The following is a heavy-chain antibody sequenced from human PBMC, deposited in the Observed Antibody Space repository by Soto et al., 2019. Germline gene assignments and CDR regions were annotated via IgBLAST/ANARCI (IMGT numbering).Heavy chain of an antibody. D-gene: IGHD3-9*01. CDR2: IGHSGYSI. J-gene: IGHJ4*02. Sequence: GGSLRLSCAASGFTFNNHAMAWVRQAPGKGLEWVSSIGHSGYSINYGDSVKGRFTISRDNSKNMVFLEMNGLRAGDTAVYYCARSDDKDILTGCYNWGQGALVTVSS. CDR1: GFTFNNHA. CDR3: ARSDDKDILTGCYN. V-gene: IGHV3-23*01.